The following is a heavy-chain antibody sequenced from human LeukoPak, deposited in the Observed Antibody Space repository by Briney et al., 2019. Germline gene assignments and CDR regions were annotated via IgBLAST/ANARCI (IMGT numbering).Heavy chain of an antibody. CDR2: ITTSSSTI. J-gene: IGHJ3*02. CDR1: GFTFSDYS. Sequence: GGSLRLSCAASGFTFSDYSMNWVRQAPGKGLEWVSYITTSSSTIYYADSVKGRFTISRDNAENSLFLQMNSLRDEDTAVYYCAKSSVTSNSFDIWGQGTMVTVSS. V-gene: IGHV3-48*02. CDR3: AKSSVTSNSFDI. D-gene: IGHD4-17*01.